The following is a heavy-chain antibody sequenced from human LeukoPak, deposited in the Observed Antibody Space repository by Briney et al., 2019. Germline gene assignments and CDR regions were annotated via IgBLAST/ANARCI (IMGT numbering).Heavy chain of an antibody. D-gene: IGHD2-15*01. CDR2: IYHSGTTYSGST. CDR3: ARGVVGFDY. J-gene: IGHJ4*02. Sequence: SETLSLTCNVSGASMSNYYWVWIRQPPGKGLEWIGSIYHSGTTYSGSTYYNPSLKSRVTIPLDTSKNQFSLKVGSMTAADTAVYYCARGVVGFDYWGQGTLVTVSS. CDR1: GASMSNYY. V-gene: IGHV4-39*07.